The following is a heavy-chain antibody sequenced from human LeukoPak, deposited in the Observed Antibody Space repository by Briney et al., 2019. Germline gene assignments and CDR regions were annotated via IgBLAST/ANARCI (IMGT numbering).Heavy chain of an antibody. V-gene: IGHV3-30*01. CDR1: GFTFSSYA. Sequence: GGPLRLSCAASGFTFSSYAMHWVRQAPGKGLEWVAVISYDGSNKYYADSVKGRFTISRDNSKNTLYLQMNSLRAEDTAVYYCARVGPGMATITAIDYWGQGTLVTVSS. D-gene: IGHD5-24*01. J-gene: IGHJ4*02. CDR2: ISYDGSNK. CDR3: ARVGPGMATITAIDY.